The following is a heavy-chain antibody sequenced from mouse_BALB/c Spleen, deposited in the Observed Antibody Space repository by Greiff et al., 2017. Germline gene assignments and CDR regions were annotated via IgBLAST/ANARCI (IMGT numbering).Heavy chain of an antibody. CDR2: IDPETGGT. CDR1: GYTFTDYE. V-gene: IGHV1-15*01. Sequence: VQLQQSGAELVRPGASVTLSCKASGYTFTDYEMHWVKQTPVHGLEWIGAIDPETGGTAYNQKFKGKATLTADKSSSTAYMELRSLTSEDSAVYYCTSKTYWGQGTTLTVSS. CDR3: TSKTY. J-gene: IGHJ2*01.